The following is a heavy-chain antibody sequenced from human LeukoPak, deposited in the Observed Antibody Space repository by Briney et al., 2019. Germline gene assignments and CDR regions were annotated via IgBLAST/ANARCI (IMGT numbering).Heavy chain of an antibody. V-gene: IGHV3-23*01. CDR2: ISDSGDST. Sequence: GGSLRLSCAASGFTFTTYAMSWGPQAPGGGVEWILTISDSGDSTYYADSVKGRFTISRDNSKNTLYVQMNSLRAEDTAVYYCAKSHSVGYRGYFDYWGQGTLVTVSS. CDR3: AKSHSVGYRGYFDY. CDR1: GFTFTTYA. J-gene: IGHJ4*02. D-gene: IGHD5-12*01.